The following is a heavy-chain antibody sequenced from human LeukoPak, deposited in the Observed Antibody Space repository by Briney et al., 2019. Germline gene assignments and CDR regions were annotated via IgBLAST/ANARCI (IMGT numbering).Heavy chain of an antibody. Sequence: SQTLSLTCAISGDSVSSSSAVWKWIRQSPSRGLEWLGRTYYRSKWYNDYAVSVKSRITINPETSKNQFSLQLNSVTPEDTAVYYCARGYYDILTGYYPFDYWGQGTLVTVSS. CDR3: ARGYYDILTGYYPFDY. V-gene: IGHV6-1*01. D-gene: IGHD3-9*01. CDR2: TYYRSKWYN. CDR1: GDSVSSSSAV. J-gene: IGHJ4*02.